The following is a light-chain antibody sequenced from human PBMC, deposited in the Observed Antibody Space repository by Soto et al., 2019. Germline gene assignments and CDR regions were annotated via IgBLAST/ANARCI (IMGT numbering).Light chain of an antibody. J-gene: IGKJ1*01. Sequence: DIQMTQSPSYLSASVGDRVTITCRASQTIDNHLNWFQQKPGQAPKVLIYAASSLQSGVPSRFSGSGSGTDVTLTISSLQPEDFATYYCEQAYNTPRSFGQGTKVEIK. CDR1: QTIDNH. CDR3: EQAYNTPRS. CDR2: AAS. V-gene: IGKV1-39*01.